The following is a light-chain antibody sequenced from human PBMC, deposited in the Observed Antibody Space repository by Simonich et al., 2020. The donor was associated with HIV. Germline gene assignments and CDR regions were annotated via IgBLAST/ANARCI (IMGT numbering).Light chain of an antibody. Sequence: QSALTQPRSVSGSPGPSVPISCTGTSSDVGGYNYVSWYQQHPGKAPKLMIYDVSKRPSGVPDRFSGSKSGNTASLTISGLQAEDEADYYCSSYTSSSTLVFGGGTKLTVL. J-gene: IGLJ2*01. CDR3: SSYTSSSTLV. V-gene: IGLV2-11*01. CDR2: DVS. CDR1: SSDVGGYNY.